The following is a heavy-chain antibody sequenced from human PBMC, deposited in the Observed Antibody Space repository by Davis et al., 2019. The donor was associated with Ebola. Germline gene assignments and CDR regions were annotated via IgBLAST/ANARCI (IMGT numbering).Heavy chain of an antibody. CDR1: GFTFSSYE. V-gene: IGHV3-48*03. CDR3: ARDKVITVTTNVDWFDP. D-gene: IGHD4-11*01. Sequence: PGGSLRLSCAASGFTFSSYEMNWVRQAPGKGLEWVSYISSSGSTIYYADSVKGRFTISRDNAKNSLYLQMNSLRAEDTAVYYCARDKVITVTTNVDWFDPWGQGTLVTVSS. CDR2: ISSSGSTI. J-gene: IGHJ5*02.